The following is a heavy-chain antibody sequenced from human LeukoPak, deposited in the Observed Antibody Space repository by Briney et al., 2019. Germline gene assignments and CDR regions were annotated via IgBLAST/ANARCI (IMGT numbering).Heavy chain of an antibody. CDR1: GYSISSGYY. CDR3: ARPAYDFWSGYPHYFDY. D-gene: IGHD3-3*01. Sequence: SETLSLTCTVSGYSISSGYYWGWIRQPPGKGLEWIGSIYHSGSTYYNPSLKSRVTISVDTSKNQFSLKLSSVTAADTAVYYCARPAYDFWSGYPHYFDYWGQGTLVTVSS. J-gene: IGHJ4*02. V-gene: IGHV4-38-2*02. CDR2: IYHSGST.